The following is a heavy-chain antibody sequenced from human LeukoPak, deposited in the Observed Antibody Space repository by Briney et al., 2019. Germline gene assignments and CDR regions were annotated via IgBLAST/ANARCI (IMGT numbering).Heavy chain of an antibody. CDR3: ARAVYDSSGYYSDWYFDL. CDR1: GGSISSYY. D-gene: IGHD3-22*01. CDR2: IYTSGST. J-gene: IGHJ2*01. V-gene: IGHV4-4*07. Sequence: SETLSLTCTVSGGSISSYYWSWIRQPAGKGLEWIGRIYTSGSTNYNPSLKSRVTMSVDTSKSQFSLKLSSVTAADTAVYYCARAVYDSSGYYSDWYFDLWGRGTLVTVSS.